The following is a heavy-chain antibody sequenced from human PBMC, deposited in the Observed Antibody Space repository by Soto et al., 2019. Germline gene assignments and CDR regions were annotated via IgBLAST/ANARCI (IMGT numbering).Heavy chain of an antibody. CDR1: GYTFTSYG. V-gene: IGHV1-3*01. CDR2: INAANGDT. D-gene: IGHD2-21*02. J-gene: IGHJ5*02. CDR3: VRRHVSATAIDWFDP. Sequence: ASVKVSCKASGYTFTSYGIHWVRQAPGQRLEWMGWINAANGDTKYSPKFQGRVTITRDTSASTAYMEQSSLRSEDTAVYYCVRRHVSATAIDWFDPWGQGTLATSPQ.